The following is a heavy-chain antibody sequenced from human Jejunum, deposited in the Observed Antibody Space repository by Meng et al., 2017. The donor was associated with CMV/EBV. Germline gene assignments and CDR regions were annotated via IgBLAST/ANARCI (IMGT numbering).Heavy chain of an antibody. D-gene: IGHD2-8*02. CDR3: ATARRGCSTDSCYLEK. J-gene: IGHJ4*02. CDR2: IYDTGRN. V-gene: IGHV4-4*02. Sequence: GGSISTTEWCVWDRQSTGEGTEWNGEIYDTGRNNDNPSLKSRLTISVDKSKNQVSLNLSSMTAADTAVYYCATARRGCSTDSCYLEKWGQGTLVTVSS. CDR1: GGSISTTEW.